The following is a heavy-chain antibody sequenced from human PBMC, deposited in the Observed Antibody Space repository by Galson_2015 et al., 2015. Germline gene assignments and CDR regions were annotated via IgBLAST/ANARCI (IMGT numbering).Heavy chain of an antibody. CDR2: ISGSGGST. J-gene: IGHJ3*02. D-gene: IGHD4/OR15-4a*01. Sequence: SLRLSCAASGFTFSSYSMSWVRQAPGKGLEWVSAISGSGGSTYYADSVKGRFTISRDNSKNTLYLQMNSLRAEDTAVYYCAKVGAPRSRGDAFDIWGQGTMVTVSS. V-gene: IGHV3-23*01. CDR1: GFTFSSYS. CDR3: AKVGAPRSRGDAFDI.